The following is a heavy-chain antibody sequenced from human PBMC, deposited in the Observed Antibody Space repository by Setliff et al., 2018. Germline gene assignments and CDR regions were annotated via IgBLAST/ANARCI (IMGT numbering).Heavy chain of an antibody. CDR2: IYHGGDT. CDR3: ARTGTYRYFDY. V-gene: IGHV4-39*01. Sequence: SETLSLTCTVSGGAINSGVYYWGWIRQPPGKGLEWIGRIYHGGDTYYNASLKSRLTISVDTSKNQFSLKLRSVTAADTAVYYCARTGTYRYFDYCGQGALVTVSS. CDR1: GGAINSGVYY. J-gene: IGHJ4*02. D-gene: IGHD1-1*01.